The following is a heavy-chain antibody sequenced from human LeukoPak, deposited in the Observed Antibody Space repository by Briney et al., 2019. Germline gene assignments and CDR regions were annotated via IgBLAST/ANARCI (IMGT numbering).Heavy chain of an antibody. J-gene: IGHJ3*02. CDR2: IYSSGHT. V-gene: IGHV4-4*07. CDR1: SGSISRYY. D-gene: IGHD4-17*01. Sequence: SETLSLTCTVSSGSISRYYWSWIRQSAGKGLEWIARIYSSGHTNYNPSLKSRVTISLDMSKNQFSLTMRSVTAADTAMYFCARDDFGDVDAFDIWGQGTMVTVSS. CDR3: ARDDFGDVDAFDI.